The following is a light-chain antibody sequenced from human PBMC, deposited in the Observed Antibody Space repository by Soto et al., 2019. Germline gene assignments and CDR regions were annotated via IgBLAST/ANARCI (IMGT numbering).Light chain of an antibody. CDR2: SVS. CDR3: LQYDNWPRT. Sequence: DIVMTQSLAILSVSPGETATLSCRASQSVSSDLAWYQQKPGQSPRLLIYSVSTRATGIPARFSGSGFGTEFSLIISSLQSEDFALYFCLQYDNWPRTFGQGTKVDIK. V-gene: IGKV3-15*01. CDR1: QSVSSD. J-gene: IGKJ1*01.